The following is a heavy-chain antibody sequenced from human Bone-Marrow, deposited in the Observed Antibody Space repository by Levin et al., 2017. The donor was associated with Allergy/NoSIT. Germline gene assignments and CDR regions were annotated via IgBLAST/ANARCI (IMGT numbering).Heavy chain of an antibody. CDR2: INTKTGSP. Sequence: ASVKVSCKASGYIFTNYALNWVRQAPGQGLELVGWINTKTGSPTYAQGFAGRFVLSLDTSVTTAYLEIPSLKAEDSAVDYCTRDSFTSWFVLWGQGTQVKVSS. J-gene: IGHJ5*02. CDR3: TRDSFTSWFVL. D-gene: IGHD2-2*01. CDR1: GYIFTNYA. V-gene: IGHV7-4-1*01.